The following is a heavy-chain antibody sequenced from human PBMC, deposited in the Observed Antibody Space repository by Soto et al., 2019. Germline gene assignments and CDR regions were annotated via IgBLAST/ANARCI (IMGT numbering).Heavy chain of an antibody. CDR1: GLTFSSYA. CDR3: AKGDYVGNRAVDY. J-gene: IGHJ4*02. CDR2: ISGSGTST. Sequence: GGSLRLSCAASGLTFSSYAMSWVRQAPGKGLEWVSAISGSGTSTHYVDSVKGRFTISRDNSKNTLYLQMDSLRGDDTAVYYCAKGDYVGNRAVDYWGQGTLVTVSS. D-gene: IGHD4-17*01. V-gene: IGHV3-23*01.